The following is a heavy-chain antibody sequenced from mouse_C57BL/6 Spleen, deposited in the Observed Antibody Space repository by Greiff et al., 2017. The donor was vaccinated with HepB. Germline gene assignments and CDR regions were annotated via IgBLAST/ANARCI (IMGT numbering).Heavy chain of an antibody. V-gene: IGHV1-61*01. CDR3: AREKGYLGYFDV. CDR1: GYTFTSYW. D-gene: IGHD3-2*02. CDR2: IYPSDSET. J-gene: IGHJ1*03. Sequence: QVQLQQPGAELVRPGSSVKLSCKASGYTFTSYWMDWVKQRPGQGLEWIGNIYPSDSETHYNQKFKDKATLTVDKSSSTAYMQLSSLTSEDSAVYYCAREKGYLGYFDVWGTGTKVTVSS.